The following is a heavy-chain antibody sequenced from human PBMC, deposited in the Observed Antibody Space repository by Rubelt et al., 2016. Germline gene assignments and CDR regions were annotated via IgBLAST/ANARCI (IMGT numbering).Heavy chain of an antibody. CDR3: ARHTTVKGYFQH. J-gene: IGHJ1*01. Sequence: SGSTYYNPSLKSRVTISVDTSKNQFSLKLSSVTAADTAVYYCARHTTVKGYFQHWGQGTLVTVSS. D-gene: IGHD4-17*01. CDR2: SGST. V-gene: IGHV4-39*01.